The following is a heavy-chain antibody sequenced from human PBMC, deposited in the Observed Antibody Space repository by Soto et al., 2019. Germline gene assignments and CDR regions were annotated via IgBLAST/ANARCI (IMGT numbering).Heavy chain of an antibody. V-gene: IGHV1-2*02. J-gene: IGHJ5*02. CDR3: AKDGRHCSGGSCPQGT. D-gene: IGHD2-15*01. Sequence: ASVKVSCKTSGYTFTGHHIHWVRQAPGQGLEWMGWINPISGGTKYREKFQGRVSITRDKSSSTAYMELSSLTSDDSAVYYCAKDGRHCSGGSCPQGTWGQGTLVTVSS. CDR1: GYTFTGHH. CDR2: INPISGGT.